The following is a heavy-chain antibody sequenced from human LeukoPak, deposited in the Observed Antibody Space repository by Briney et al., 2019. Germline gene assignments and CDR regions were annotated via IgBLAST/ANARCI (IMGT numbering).Heavy chain of an antibody. CDR1: GVTFSNAW. J-gene: IGHJ4*02. D-gene: IGHD4-17*01. CDR2: IKSKTDGGTT. CDR3: TTEAVTPVY. V-gene: IGHV3-15*01. Sequence: GGSLRLSCAASGVTFSNAWMSWVRQAPGKGLERGGRIKSKTDGGTTDYAAPVKGRFTISRHDSKNTLYLQMNSLKTEDTAVYYCTTEAVTPVYWGQGTLVTVSS.